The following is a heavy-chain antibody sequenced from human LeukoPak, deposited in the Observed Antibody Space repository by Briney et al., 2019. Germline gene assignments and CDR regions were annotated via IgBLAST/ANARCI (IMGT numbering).Heavy chain of an antibody. CDR2: ISGGGGST. D-gene: IGHD2-2*01. CDR1: GFTFSSCA. Sequence: GGSLRLSCAASGFTFSSCAMSWVRQAPGKGLEWVSAISGGGGSTYYADSVKGRFTISRDNSKNTLYLQINSLRAEDMALYYCAKSSDGSTSFDQWGQGTLVTVSS. CDR3: AKSSDGSTSFDQ. V-gene: IGHV3-23*01. J-gene: IGHJ4*02.